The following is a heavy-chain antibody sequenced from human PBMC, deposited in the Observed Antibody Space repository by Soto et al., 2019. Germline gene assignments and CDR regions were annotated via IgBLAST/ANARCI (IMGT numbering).Heavy chain of an antibody. V-gene: IGHV1-8*01. Sequence: QVQLVQSGAEVKKPGASVKVSCKASGYTFTSYDINWVRQATGQGLEWMGWMNPNSGNTGYAQKFQGRVTMTRNTSISTAYMELSSLRSEDTAVYYYARDHYDILTRRGPTPHFDYWGQGTLVTVSS. D-gene: IGHD3-9*01. CDR1: GYTFTSYD. J-gene: IGHJ4*02. CDR2: MNPNSGNT. CDR3: ARDHYDILTRRGPTPHFDY.